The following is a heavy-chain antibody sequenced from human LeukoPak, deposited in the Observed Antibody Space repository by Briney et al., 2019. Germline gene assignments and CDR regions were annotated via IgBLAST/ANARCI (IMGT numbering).Heavy chain of an antibody. J-gene: IGHJ6*02. CDR1: GVTFSSYG. V-gene: IGHV3-33*01. CDR3: AREGTIFGVDYYYYGMDV. Sequence: PGGSLRLSCAASGVTFSSYGMHWVRQAPGKGLEWVAVIWYDGSNKYYADSVKGRFTISRDNSKNTLYLQMNSLRAEDTAVYYCAREGTIFGVDYYYYGMDVWGQGTTVTVSS. D-gene: IGHD3-3*01. CDR2: IWYDGSNK.